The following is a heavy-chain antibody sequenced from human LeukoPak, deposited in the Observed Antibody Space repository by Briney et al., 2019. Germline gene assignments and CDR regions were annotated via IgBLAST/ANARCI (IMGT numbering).Heavy chain of an antibody. J-gene: IGHJ4*01. CDR2: IIPILGIA. CDR1: GGTFSSYA. D-gene: IGHD6-13*01. CDR3: ARDSGIAAAGNYGY. V-gene: IGHV1-69*04. Sequence: SVKDSCKASGGTFSSYAISWVRQAPGQGLEWMGRIIPILGIANYAQKFQGRVTITADKSTSTAYMELSSLRSEDTAVYYCARDSGIAAAGNYGYWGQGTLVTVSS.